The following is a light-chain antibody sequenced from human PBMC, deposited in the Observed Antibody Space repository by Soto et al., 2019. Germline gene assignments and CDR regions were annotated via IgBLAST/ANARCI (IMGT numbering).Light chain of an antibody. CDR1: QGISSY. V-gene: IGKV1-8*01. J-gene: IGKJ4*01. Sequence: AIRMTQSPSSFSASTGDRVTITCRASQGISSYLAWYQQKPGKAPKLLIYAASTLQSGVPSRFSGSGSGTEFTLTISCLQSEDFATYYCQQYYSYPLTFGGGTKVEIQ. CDR2: AAS. CDR3: QQYYSYPLT.